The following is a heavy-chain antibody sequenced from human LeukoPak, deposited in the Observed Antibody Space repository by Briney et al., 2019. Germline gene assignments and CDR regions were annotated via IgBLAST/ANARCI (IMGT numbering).Heavy chain of an antibody. V-gene: IGHV4-38-2*01. CDR2: IYYSGST. CDR3: ARALEAGPYNWFDP. J-gene: IGHJ5*02. D-gene: IGHD6-19*01. Sequence: SETLSLTCAVSGYSISSGYYWGWIRQPPGKGLEWIGSIYYSGSTYYNPSLKSRVTISVDTSKNQFSLKLSSVTAADTAVYYCARALEAGPYNWFDPWGQGTLVTVSS. CDR1: GYSISSGYY.